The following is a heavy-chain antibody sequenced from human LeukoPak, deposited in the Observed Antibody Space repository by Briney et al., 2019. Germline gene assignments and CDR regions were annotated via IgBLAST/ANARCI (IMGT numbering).Heavy chain of an antibody. D-gene: IGHD3-10*01. CDR1: GGSFSGYY. CDR3: ARGYYGSGKPRNYYYYYGMDV. V-gene: IGHV4-34*01. J-gene: IGHJ6*04. Sequence: PSETLSLTCAVYGGSFSGYYWSWIRQPPGKGLEWIGEINHSGSTKYNPSLKSRVTISVDTSKIQFSLKLSSVTAADTAVYYCARGYYGSGKPRNYYYYYGMDVWGKGTTVTVSS. CDR2: INHSGST.